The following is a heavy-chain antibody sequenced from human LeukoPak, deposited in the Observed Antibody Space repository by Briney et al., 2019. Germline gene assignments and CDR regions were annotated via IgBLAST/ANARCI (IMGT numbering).Heavy chain of an antibody. CDR2: IYYSGST. V-gene: IGHV4-61*01. D-gene: IGHD6-13*01. CDR1: GGSISSSSYY. CDR3: ASQYSSSWSYMDV. J-gene: IGHJ6*03. Sequence: PSETLSLTCTVSGGSISSSSYYWSWIRQPPGKGLEWIGYIYYSGSTNYNPSLKSRVTISVDTSKNQFSLKLSSVTAADTAVYYCASQYSSSWSYMDVWGKGTTVTVSS.